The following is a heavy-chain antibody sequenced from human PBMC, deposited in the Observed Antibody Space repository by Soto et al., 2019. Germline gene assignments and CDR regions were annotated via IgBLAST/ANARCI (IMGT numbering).Heavy chain of an antibody. J-gene: IGHJ4*02. CDR1: GGSLSSGGYS. CDR3: AAGGGLPRYY. D-gene: IGHD5-12*01. CDR2: IYHSGSP. V-gene: IGHV4-30-2*01. Sequence: QLQLQESGSGLVKPSQTLSLTCAVSGGSLSSGGYSWSWIRQPPGKGLEWIGYIYHSGSPSSNPSLKSRVTISVDRSKNQFSLKLSSVTAADTAVYYCAAGGGLPRYYWGQGTLVTVSS.